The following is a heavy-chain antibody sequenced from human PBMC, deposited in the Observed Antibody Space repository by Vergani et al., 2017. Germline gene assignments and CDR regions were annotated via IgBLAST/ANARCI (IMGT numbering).Heavy chain of an antibody. CDR3: AKHFRGWGIDY. CDR1: GFTLSNYD. J-gene: IGHJ4*02. V-gene: IGHV3-30*02. CDR2: IQFDGSNQ. D-gene: IGHD3-16*01. Sequence: QVQLVESGGGVVQRGGSLRLSCATSGFTLSNYDMQWIRQRPGKGLEFVAIIQFDGSNQYYADSVKGRFTLSRDFSKNTLYLQINSLRTDDTATYYCAKHFRGWGIDYWGQGTQVIVSS.